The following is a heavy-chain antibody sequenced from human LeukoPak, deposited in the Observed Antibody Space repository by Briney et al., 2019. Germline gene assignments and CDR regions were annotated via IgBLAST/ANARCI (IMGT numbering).Heavy chain of an antibody. D-gene: IGHD5-24*01. V-gene: IGHV4-4*09. CDR1: DGSINSYY. Sequence: SETLSLTCSVSDGSINSYYWTWIRQPPGKGLEWIGYIYTSGGTNYSPSLKSRVTISVDTSKNQFSLKLSSVTAADTAVYYCARHVGYNDCWGQGTLVTVSS. CDR2: IYTSGGT. CDR3: ARHVGYNDC. J-gene: IGHJ4*02.